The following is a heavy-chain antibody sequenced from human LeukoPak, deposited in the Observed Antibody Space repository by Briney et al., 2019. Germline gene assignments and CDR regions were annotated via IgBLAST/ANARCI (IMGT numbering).Heavy chain of an antibody. Sequence: SETLSLTCTVSGGSISSSSYYWGWIRQPPGKGLEWIGSIYYSGSTYYNPSLKSRVTISVDTSKNQFSLKLSSVTAADTAVYYCARRARVSSKGNWFDPWGQGTLVTVSS. J-gene: IGHJ5*02. CDR3: ARRARVSSKGNWFDP. V-gene: IGHV4-39*01. CDR1: GGSISSSSYY. CDR2: IYYSGST. D-gene: IGHD3-10*01.